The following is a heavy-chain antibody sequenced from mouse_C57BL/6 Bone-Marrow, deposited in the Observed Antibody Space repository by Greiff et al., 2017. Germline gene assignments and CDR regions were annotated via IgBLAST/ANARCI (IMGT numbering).Heavy chain of an antibody. Sequence: VQLQQSGAELARPGASVKLSCKASGYTFTSYGIRWVQQRTGQGLEWIGEINPRSGTPYYNEKFKGKSTLPADKYYSTPYMELRSLTSEDSAVYVCAESFCDDGARDDWGQGTSVTVSS. CDR3: AESFCDDGARDD. V-gene: IGHV1-81*01. J-gene: IGHJ4*01. CDR1: GYTFTSYG. D-gene: IGHD6-2*01. CDR2: INPRSGTP.